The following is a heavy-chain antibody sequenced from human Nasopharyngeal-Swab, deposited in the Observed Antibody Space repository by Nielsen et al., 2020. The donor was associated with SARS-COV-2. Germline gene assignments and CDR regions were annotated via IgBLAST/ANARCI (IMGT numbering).Heavy chain of an antibody. CDR1: GFTFSSYA. V-gene: IGHV3-23*01. CDR2: ISASGGST. D-gene: IGHD3-22*01. Sequence: GESLKISCAASGFTFSSYAMSWVRQAPGKGPEWVSAISASGGSTYYADSGKGRFTIPRHNSKNTLYLQMNSLRADDTAVYYCAKDIFGYYYDSSGYYPPMDVWGKGTTVTVSS. J-gene: IGHJ6*03. CDR3: AKDIFGYYYDSSGYYPPMDV.